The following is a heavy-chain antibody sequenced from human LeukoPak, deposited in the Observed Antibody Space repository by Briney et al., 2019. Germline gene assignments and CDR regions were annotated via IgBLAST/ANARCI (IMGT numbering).Heavy chain of an antibody. CDR3: ARVRATGDPSSWYFDL. CDR1: GYTSTGYY. D-gene: IGHD7-27*01. J-gene: IGHJ2*01. V-gene: IGHV1-2*02. CDR2: INPNSGGT. Sequence: ASVKVSCKASGYTSTGYYMHWVRQAPGQGLEWMGWINPNSGGTNYAQKFQGRVTMTRDTSISTAYMELSRLRSDDTAVYYCARVRATGDPSSWYFDLWGRGTLVTVSS.